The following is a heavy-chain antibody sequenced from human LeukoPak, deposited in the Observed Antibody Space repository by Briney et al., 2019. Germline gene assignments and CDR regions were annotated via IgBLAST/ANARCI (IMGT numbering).Heavy chain of an antibody. D-gene: IGHD3-22*01. J-gene: IGHJ4*02. CDR3: AKDGDSSGYYGYYFDY. V-gene: IGHV3-9*03. Sequence: GGSLRLSCAASGFTFDDYAMHWVRQAPGKGLEWVSGISWNSGSIGYADSVKGRFTISRDNAKNSLYLQMNSLRAEDMALYYCAKDGDSSGYYGYYFDYWGQGTLVTVSS. CDR1: GFTFDDYA. CDR2: ISWNSGSI.